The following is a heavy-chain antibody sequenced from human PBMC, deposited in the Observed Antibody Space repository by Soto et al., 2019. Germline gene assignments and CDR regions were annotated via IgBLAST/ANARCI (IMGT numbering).Heavy chain of an antibody. CDR3: ARDSSIVVDGGSCQDY. D-gene: IGHD2-15*01. CDR2: INPSGGST. Sequence: PRPSVKVSCKASGYTFTNYHMHWVRQAPGQGFEWMGIINPSGGSTTYAQKFQGRVTMPSDTSTNTVYMELSSLRSDDTAVYFCARDSSIVVDGGSCQDYWGQGTQVTVSS. J-gene: IGHJ4*02. CDR1: GYTFTNYH. V-gene: IGHV1-46*01.